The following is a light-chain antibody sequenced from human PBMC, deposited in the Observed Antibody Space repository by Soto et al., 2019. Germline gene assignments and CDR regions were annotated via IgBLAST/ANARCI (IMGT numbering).Light chain of an antibody. V-gene: IGLV2-11*01. J-gene: IGLJ7*01. CDR3: CSHAGTYIYV. CDR1: SSDVGGYNY. CDR2: DVS. Sequence: QSVLTQPRSVSGSPGQSVTISCTGTSSDVGGYNYVSWYQQHPGKAPKLIIYDVSKRPSGVPDRFSGFKSGNTASLTISGLQAEDEADYSCCSHAGTYIYVFGSGTQLTVL.